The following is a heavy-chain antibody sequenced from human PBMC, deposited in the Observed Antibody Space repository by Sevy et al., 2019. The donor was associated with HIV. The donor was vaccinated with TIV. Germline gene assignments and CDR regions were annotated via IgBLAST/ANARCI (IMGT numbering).Heavy chain of an antibody. CDR2: LIGGGSRT. Sequence: GGSLRLSCAASGFSFSNYAMSWVRQAPGKGLEWVSTLIGGGSRTYYADSVTGRFTISRNNSRNTLYLQRNSLRAEDTAVYYCAKRRVQSGLSGGGANYGWDVCGQRTTVTVSS. CDR1: GFSFSNYA. J-gene: IGHJ6*02. CDR3: AKRRVQSGLSGGGANYGWDV. V-gene: IGHV3-23*01. D-gene: IGHD2-8*02.